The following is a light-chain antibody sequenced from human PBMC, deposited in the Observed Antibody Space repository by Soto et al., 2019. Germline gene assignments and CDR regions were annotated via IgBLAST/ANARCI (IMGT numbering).Light chain of an antibody. CDR2: DTT. J-gene: IGLJ2*01. V-gene: IGLV7-46*01. CDR1: TAAVTSGHY. CDR3: VVSYSRAVV. Sequence: QAVVTQEHSLTVSPGGTVTLTCGSNTAAVTSGHYPYWFQQKPGQAPRTLIYDTTNKHSRTPARFSGSLLGGKAALTLSGAQSEDEADYYCVVSYSRAVVFGGGTKVTV.